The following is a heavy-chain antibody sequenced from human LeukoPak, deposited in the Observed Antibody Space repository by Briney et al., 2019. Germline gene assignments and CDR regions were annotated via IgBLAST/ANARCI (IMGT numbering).Heavy chain of an antibody. Sequence: PGGSLRLSCAASGFTFSSYDMHWVRQATGKGLEWVSAIGTAGDTYYPGSVKGRFTISRENAKNSLYLQMNSLRAGDTAVYYCARTEGYGDFVWFDPWGQGTLVTVSS. CDR1: GFTFSSYD. CDR3: ARTEGYGDFVWFDP. J-gene: IGHJ5*02. V-gene: IGHV3-13*04. CDR2: IGTAGDT. D-gene: IGHD4-17*01.